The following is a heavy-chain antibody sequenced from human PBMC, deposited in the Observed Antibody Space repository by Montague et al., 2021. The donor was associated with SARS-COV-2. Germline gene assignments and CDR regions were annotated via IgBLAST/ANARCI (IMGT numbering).Heavy chain of an antibody. D-gene: IGHD3-10*01. CDR2: INPNSGGT. V-gene: IGHV1-2*04. CDR3: ARAGSGTGYYYYGMDV. J-gene: IGHJ6*02. CDR1: GYTFTGYY. Sequence: QSGAEVKKPGESLKISCKASGYTFTGYYMHWVRQAPGQGLEWMGWINPNSGGTNYAQKFQGWVTMTRDTSISTAYMELSRLRSDDTAVYYCARAGSGTGYYYYGMDVWGQGTTVTVSS.